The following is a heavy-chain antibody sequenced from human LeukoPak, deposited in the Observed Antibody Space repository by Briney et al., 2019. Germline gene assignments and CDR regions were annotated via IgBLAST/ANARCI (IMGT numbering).Heavy chain of an antibody. CDR3: ARTPYDSSDYYDH. J-gene: IGHJ4*02. CDR2: INIDGSST. Sequence: GGSLRLSCAASGFTFSSYWMHWVRQAPGKGLVWVSLINIDGSSTTYADSVKGRFTISRDNAKNTLYLQMNSLRAEDTAVYYCARTPYDSSDYYDHWGQGTLVTVSS. D-gene: IGHD3-22*01. V-gene: IGHV3-74*01. CDR1: GFTFSSYW.